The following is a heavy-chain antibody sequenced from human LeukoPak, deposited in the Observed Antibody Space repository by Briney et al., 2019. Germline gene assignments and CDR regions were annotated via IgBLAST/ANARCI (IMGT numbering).Heavy chain of an antibody. D-gene: IGHD6-13*01. Sequence: SGVSLRLSCSASGFSFRNYDMHWVRQPKGKGLEWVSADGTGGDTYYAASVKGRFTVVRQNAKNTLYFQMNRLRAGDTAMYYCARRSAAAGIDAFDIWGQGTMVTVSS. CDR1: GFSFRNYD. CDR3: ARRSAAAGIDAFDI. V-gene: IGHV3-13*01. J-gene: IGHJ3*02. CDR2: DGTGGDT.